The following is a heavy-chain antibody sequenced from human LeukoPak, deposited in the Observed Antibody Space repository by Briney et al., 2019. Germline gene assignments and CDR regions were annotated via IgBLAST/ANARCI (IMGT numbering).Heavy chain of an antibody. V-gene: IGHV4-31*03. CDR3: ARGSYFGDNYYKGTDH. D-gene: IGHD3-10*01. CDR2: IHNNGNT. Sequence: SETLSLTCTVSGDSIRRAGYYWTWIRLRPGKGLEWIGYIHNNGNTYYNPSLGSRVTMALDMSQNQFSLNLISLTADDTAVYFCARGSYFGDNYYKGTDHWGRGTLVIVSS. CDR1: GDSIRRAGYY. J-gene: IGHJ4*02.